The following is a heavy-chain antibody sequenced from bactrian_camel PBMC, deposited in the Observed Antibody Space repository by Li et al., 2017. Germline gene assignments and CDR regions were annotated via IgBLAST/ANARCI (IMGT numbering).Heavy chain of an antibody. J-gene: IGHJ4*01. CDR1: GYKRDC. D-gene: IGHD2*01. CDR3: AAGVGNGAFCYTGERSMDY. V-gene: IGHV3S61*01. CDR2: IVRGTGTS. Sequence: HVQLVESGGGSVQAGGSLTLSCVLSGYKRDCMGWFRQVPGKEREGVASIVRGTGTSFYADSVKGRFTVSRDNTRNTLTLLLEMNSLKPEDTAMYYCAAGVGNGAFCYTGERSMDYWGQGTQVTVS.